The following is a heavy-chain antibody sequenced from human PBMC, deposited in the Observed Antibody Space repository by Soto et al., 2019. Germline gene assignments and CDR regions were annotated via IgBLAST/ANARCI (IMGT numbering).Heavy chain of an antibody. V-gene: IGHV1-18*01. Sequence: QVQLVQSGATQEKAGASVKVSCEAFGYSFDSYAYSWVRQAPGQGLEWMGRIGSGDTNYAQKLQGRVTMTIDTSTNTAYMELRSLRSDDTALYYCARENDPYGFDLWGQGTMVTVSS. CDR3: ARENDPYGFDL. CDR2: IGSGDT. J-gene: IGHJ3*01. CDR1: GYSFDSYA.